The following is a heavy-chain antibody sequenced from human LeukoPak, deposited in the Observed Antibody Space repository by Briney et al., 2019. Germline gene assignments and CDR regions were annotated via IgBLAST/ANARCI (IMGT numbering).Heavy chain of an antibody. Sequence: SETLSLTCTVSGYSISGGYYWGWIRQSPGKGLDWIGIIYHTGSTYYNPSLESRVTISVDTSENQFSLKLSSVSAADTAVYYCARAGAWGFYLDFDHWGQGTLVTVSS. CDR2: IYHTGST. J-gene: IGHJ4*02. CDR1: GYSISGGYY. CDR3: ARAGAWGFYLDFDH. D-gene: IGHD7-27*01. V-gene: IGHV4-38-2*02.